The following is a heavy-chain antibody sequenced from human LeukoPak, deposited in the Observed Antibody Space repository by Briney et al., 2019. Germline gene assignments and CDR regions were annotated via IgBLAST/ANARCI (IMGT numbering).Heavy chain of an antibody. CDR2: ISTNTGNP. Sequence: ASVKVSCKTSGYTFITYAMHWVRQAPGQGLEWMGWISTNTGNPTYAQGFIGRLVFSLDTSVSTAYLQISNLKTEDTAVYYCARHSRGFYEILTGQGEVDYWGQGTQVTVSS. V-gene: IGHV7-4-1*02. CDR1: GYTFITYA. J-gene: IGHJ4*02. CDR3: ARHSRGFYEILTGQGEVDY. D-gene: IGHD3-9*01.